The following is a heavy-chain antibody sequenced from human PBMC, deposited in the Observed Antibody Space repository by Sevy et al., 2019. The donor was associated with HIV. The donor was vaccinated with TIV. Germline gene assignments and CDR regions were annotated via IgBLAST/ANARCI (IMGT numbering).Heavy chain of an antibody. CDR1: GFTFSSYA. CDR3: AKQWRLTMIVVVNFLFDY. V-gene: IGHV3-23*01. Sequence: GGSLRLSCAASGFTFSSYAMSWVRQAPGKGLGWVSAISGSGGSTYYADSVKGRFTISRDNSKNTLYLQMNSLRAEDTAVYYCAKQWRLTMIVVVNFLFDYWGQGTLVTVSS. CDR2: ISGSGGST. J-gene: IGHJ4*02. D-gene: IGHD3-22*01.